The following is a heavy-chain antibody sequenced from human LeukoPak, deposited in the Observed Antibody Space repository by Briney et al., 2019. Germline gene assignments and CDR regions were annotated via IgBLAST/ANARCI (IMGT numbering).Heavy chain of an antibody. CDR3: ARTSWGIDY. CDR2: INHSGST. CDR1: GGSFSGYY. D-gene: IGHD7-27*01. Sequence: SETLSLTCAVYGGSFSGYYWSWIRQPPGKGLEWIGEINHSGSTNYNQSLKSRVTISVDTSKNQFSLKLSSVTAADTAVYYCARTSWGIDYWGQGTLVTVSS. V-gene: IGHV4-34*01. J-gene: IGHJ4*02.